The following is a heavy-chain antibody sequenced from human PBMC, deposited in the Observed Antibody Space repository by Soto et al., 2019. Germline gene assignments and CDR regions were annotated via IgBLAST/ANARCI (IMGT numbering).Heavy chain of an antibody. D-gene: IGHD3-10*01. CDR1: GDTFNFYS. J-gene: IGHJ4*02. Sequence: QVQLVQSGAEVKRPGSSVKVSCKASGDTFNFYSINWVRQAPGVGLEWVGRVNPILSMSNYAQRFQGRVTMTADKSTSTAYMELRSLRSEHTAIYYCASSYGSGYRAFDYWGQGALVTVSS. V-gene: IGHV1-69*02. CDR2: VNPILSMS. CDR3: ASSYGSGYRAFDY.